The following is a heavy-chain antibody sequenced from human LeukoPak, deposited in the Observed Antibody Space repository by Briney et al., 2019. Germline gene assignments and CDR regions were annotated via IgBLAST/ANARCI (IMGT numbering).Heavy chain of an antibody. V-gene: IGHV1-2*02. J-gene: IGHJ4*02. Sequence: ASVKVSCKASGYRSTSPDINWVRQATGRGLEWMGWINPNSGGTNYAQKFQGRVTMTRDTSISTAYMELSRLRSDDTAVYYCARDGSGSSIFHIDYWGQGTLVTVSS. CDR1: GYRSTSPD. CDR3: ARDGSGSSIFHIDY. D-gene: IGHD1-26*01. CDR2: INPNSGGT.